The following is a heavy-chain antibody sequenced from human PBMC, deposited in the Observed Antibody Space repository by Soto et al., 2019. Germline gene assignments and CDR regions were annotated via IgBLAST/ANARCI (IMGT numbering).Heavy chain of an antibody. J-gene: IGHJ4*02. Sequence: ASVKVSCKASGYTFTSYYVHWVRQALGQGLEWMGIVDPSGDATTYAQKFQGRVTMTSGTSTSTVYMDLSSLGSEDSAVYYCARGRITIVRNYFDYWGQGSLVTVSS. CDR2: VDPSGDAT. CDR1: GYTFTSYY. D-gene: IGHD3-10*01. V-gene: IGHV1-46*03. CDR3: ARGRITIVRNYFDY.